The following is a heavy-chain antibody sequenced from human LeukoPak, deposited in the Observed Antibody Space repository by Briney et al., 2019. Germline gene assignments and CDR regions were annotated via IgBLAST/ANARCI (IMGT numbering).Heavy chain of an antibody. Sequence: GGSLRLSCAASGFTFDDYGMSWVRQAPGKGLEWVSGINWNGGSTGYADSVKGRFTISRDNAKNSLYLQMNSLRAEDTALYYCARDRAYCSSTSCTTEFDYWGQRTLVTVSS. D-gene: IGHD2-2*01. CDR3: ARDRAYCSSTSCTTEFDY. V-gene: IGHV3-20*04. J-gene: IGHJ4*02. CDR1: GFTFDDYG. CDR2: INWNGGST.